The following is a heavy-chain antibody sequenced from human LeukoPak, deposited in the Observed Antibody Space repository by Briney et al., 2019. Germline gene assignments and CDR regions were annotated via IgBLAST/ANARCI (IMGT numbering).Heavy chain of an antibody. CDR3: TAQPYYYDSSGYNDY. CDR1: GFTFSHAW. V-gene: IGHV3-15*01. J-gene: IGHJ4*02. CDR2: IKSKTDGGTT. D-gene: IGHD3-22*01. Sequence: GGSLRLSCAASGFTFSHAWMSWVRQAPGKGLEWVGRIKSKTDGGTTDYAAPVKGRFTISRGDSKNTLYLQMNSLKTEDTAVYYCTAQPYYYDSSGYNDYWGQGTLVTVSS.